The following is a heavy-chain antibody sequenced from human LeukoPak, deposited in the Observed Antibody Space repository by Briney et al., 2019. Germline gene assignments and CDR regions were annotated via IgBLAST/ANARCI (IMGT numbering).Heavy chain of an antibody. J-gene: IGHJ4*02. Sequence: RASVKVSCRTSGYDFSTYGITWVRQAPGQGLEYMGWIRPSNGNRNYAQKVQDRVTLTTDTSTSTVYMELRSLRSDDTAVYYCARAFSASKSCDYWGQGTLVTVSS. CDR3: ARAFSASKSCDY. D-gene: IGHD6-19*01. V-gene: IGHV1-18*01. CDR1: GYDFSTYG. CDR2: IRPSNGNR.